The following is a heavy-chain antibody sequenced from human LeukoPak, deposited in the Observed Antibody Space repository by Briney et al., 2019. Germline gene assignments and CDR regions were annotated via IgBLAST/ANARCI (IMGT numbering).Heavy chain of an antibody. CDR1: GFTFTKFW. CDR2: IKQDGSER. D-gene: IGHD3-16*01. J-gene: IGHJ4*02. V-gene: IGHV3-7*01. CDR3: LRDDPLGYYDS. Sequence: PGGSLSLSCAASGFTFTKFWMTWIRQAPGKWREWVGNIKQDGSERNQVDSVKGRFTISRDNAKNSVFLDMNRQREEDTLVYICLRDDPLGYYDSWGQGPRVTVSS.